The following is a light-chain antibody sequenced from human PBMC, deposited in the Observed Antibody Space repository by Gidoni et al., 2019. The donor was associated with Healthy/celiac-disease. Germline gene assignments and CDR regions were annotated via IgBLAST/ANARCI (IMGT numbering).Light chain of an antibody. CDR1: QSVSSN. Sequence: EIVMTQSPATLSVSPVERSTLSCRASQSVSSNLAWYQQKPGQAPRLLIYVASTRATGIPARFSGSGSGTEFTLTISSLQSEDFAVYYCQQYNNWPRTFGGGTKVEIK. CDR3: QQYNNWPRT. V-gene: IGKV3-15*01. J-gene: IGKJ4*01. CDR2: VAS.